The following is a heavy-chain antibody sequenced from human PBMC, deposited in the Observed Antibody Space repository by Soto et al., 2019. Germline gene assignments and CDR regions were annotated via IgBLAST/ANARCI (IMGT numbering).Heavy chain of an antibody. J-gene: IGHJ6*02. CDR1: GGSISSSSYY. V-gene: IGHV4-39*01. D-gene: IGHD6-13*01. CDR2: IYYSGST. CDR3: AGIAAAGFYYYYGMDV. Sequence: SETLSLTCTVSGGSISSSSYYWGWIRQPPGKGLEWIGSIYYSGSTYYNPPLKSRVTISVDTSKNQFSLKLSSVTAADTAVYYCAGIAAAGFYYYYGMDVWGQGTTVTVSS.